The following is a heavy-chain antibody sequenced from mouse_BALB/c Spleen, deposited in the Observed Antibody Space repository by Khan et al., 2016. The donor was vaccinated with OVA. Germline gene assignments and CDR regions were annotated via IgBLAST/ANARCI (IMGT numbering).Heavy chain of an antibody. Sequence: VQLQQSGPELVKPGTSVKMSWKASGYRFTSYIIHWVKQRPGQGLEWIGYINPYNGATKYNEKFKGKATLTSDKSSNTAYMELSSLTSEDSAVYYCARGNWQSYYFDYWGQGTTLTVSS. CDR1: GYRFTSYI. CDR3: ARGNWQSYYFDY. D-gene: IGHD4-1*01. V-gene: IGHV1S136*01. J-gene: IGHJ2*01. CDR2: INPYNGAT.